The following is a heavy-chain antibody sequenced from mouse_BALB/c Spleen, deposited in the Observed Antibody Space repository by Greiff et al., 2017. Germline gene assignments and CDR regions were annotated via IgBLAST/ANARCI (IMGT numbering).Heavy chain of an antibody. V-gene: IGHV1-54*01. D-gene: IGHD3-1*01. Sequence: VQLQQSGAELVRPGTSVKVYWKASGYAFTNYLIEWVKQRPGQGLEWIGVINPGSGGTNYNEKFKGKATLTADKSSSTAYMQLSSLTSDDSAVYFCAREGLEVLYFDYWGQGTTLTVSS. CDR3: AREGLEVLYFDY. CDR1: GYAFTNYL. CDR2: INPGSGGT. J-gene: IGHJ2*01.